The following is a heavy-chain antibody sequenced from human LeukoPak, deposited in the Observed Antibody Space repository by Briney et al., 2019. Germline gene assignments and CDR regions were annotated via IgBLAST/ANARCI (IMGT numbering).Heavy chain of an antibody. J-gene: IGHJ4*02. D-gene: IGHD5-18*01. CDR1: GSTFTGSW. CDR2: IYPGDSDT. Sequence: GDSLRISGKPSGSTFTGSWIAWLRKFPGKAWKWMGIIYPGDSDTRYSPSFQGQVTISVDTSISTAYLQWSSLKASDTAIYYCARQDTTMGDYWGQATLVTVSS. V-gene: IGHV5-51*01. CDR3: ARQDTTMGDY.